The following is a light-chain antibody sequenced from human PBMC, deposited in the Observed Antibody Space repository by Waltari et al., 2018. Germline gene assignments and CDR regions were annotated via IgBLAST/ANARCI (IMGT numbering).Light chain of an antibody. V-gene: IGLV4-69*01. CDR1: SGHSTNV. J-gene: IGLJ3*02. CDR3: QTGGHGTWV. Sequence: QLVLTQSPSASASLGASVKLTCTLSSGHSTNVIAWLQKRPERGPRYLMKVNSDGSHNQGDESPDRFSGSSSGAEHYLTISSLQSEDEADYYCQTGGHGTWVFGGGTKLTVL. CDR2: VNSDGSH.